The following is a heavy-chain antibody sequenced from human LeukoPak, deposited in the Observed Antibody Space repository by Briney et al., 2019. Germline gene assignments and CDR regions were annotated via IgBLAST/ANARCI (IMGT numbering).Heavy chain of an antibody. CDR2: LYYTGTT. CDR3: ARDLWLYY. D-gene: IGHD3-16*01. CDR1: GGSISSSANY. V-gene: IGHV4-39*07. Sequence: PSETLSLTCTASGGSISSSANYWGWIRQPPGKGLEWIGSLYYTGTTYYNPSLKSRVTISVDTSKNQFSLKLTSVTAADTAVYFCARDLWLYYWGQGTLVTVSS. J-gene: IGHJ4*02.